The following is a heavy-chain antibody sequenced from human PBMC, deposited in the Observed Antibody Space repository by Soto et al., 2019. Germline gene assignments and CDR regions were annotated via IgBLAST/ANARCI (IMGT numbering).Heavy chain of an antibody. Sequence: ASGKFSCKASGDTFTSYGISSVRQAPGQGLEWMGWISAYNGNTNSAQKLQVRVTMTTDTSTSTAYMELRSLRSTDTAVYYCARGGVVAATYYYYGMDVWGQGTTVTVSS. V-gene: IGHV1-18*04. J-gene: IGHJ6*02. CDR3: ARGGVVAATYYYYGMDV. CDR2: ISAYNGNT. CDR1: GDTFTSYG. D-gene: IGHD2-15*01.